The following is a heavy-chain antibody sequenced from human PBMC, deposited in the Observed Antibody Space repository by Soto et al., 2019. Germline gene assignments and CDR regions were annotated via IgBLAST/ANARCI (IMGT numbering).Heavy chain of an antibody. V-gene: IGHV3-23*01. CDR1: LFTFSNYV. J-gene: IGHJ6*02. D-gene: IGHD3-22*01. CDR3: ARGVSVVITNPWYYHGLDV. Sequence: GGSLRLSCVDSLFTFSNYVMSWVRQAPGKGLEWASTISETGRSTYYADSVKGRFTISRDNAKNTLYLEMSSLRAEDTAVYYCARGVSVVITNPWYYHGLDVWGQGTTVTVSS. CDR2: ISETGRST.